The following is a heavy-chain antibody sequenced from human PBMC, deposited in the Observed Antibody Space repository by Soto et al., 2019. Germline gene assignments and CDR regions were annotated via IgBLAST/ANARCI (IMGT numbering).Heavy chain of an antibody. V-gene: IGHV1-24*01. J-gene: IGHJ6*03. CDR1: GYTLTELS. CDR2: FDPEDGET. D-gene: IGHD4-17*01. CDR3: ATPTYGYGNYYYYMDV. Sequence: ASVKVSCKVSGYTLTELSMHWVRQAPGKGLEWMGGFDPEDGETIYAQKFQGRVTMTEDTSTDTAYMELSSLRSEDTAVYYCATPTYGYGNYYYYMDVWGQGTSVTVSS.